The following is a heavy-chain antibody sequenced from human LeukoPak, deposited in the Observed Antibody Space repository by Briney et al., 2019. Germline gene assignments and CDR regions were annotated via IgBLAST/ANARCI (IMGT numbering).Heavy chain of an antibody. D-gene: IGHD3-10*01. V-gene: IGHV4-4*02. CDR3: ARQTFGVLYFDS. CDR2: IYHSGTT. J-gene: IGHJ4*02. Sequence: SETLSLTCAVSGESISSSNWWSWVRQPPGKGLEWIGEIYHSGTTNYNPSLKSRVTISVDTSRNQLSLQLTSVTAADTAVYYCARQTFGVLYFDSWGQGTLVIVSS. CDR1: GESISSSNW.